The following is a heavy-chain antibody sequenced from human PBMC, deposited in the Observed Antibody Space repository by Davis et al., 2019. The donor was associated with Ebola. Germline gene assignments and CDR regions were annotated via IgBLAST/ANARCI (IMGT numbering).Heavy chain of an antibody. CDR3: ASEGYCTNGVCPWSYYYGMDV. Sequence: GESLKISCAASGFTVSSNYMSWVRQAPGKGLEWVSVIYSGGSTYYADSVKGRFTISRDNSKNTLYLQMNSLRAEDTAVYYCASEGYCTNGVCPWSYYYGMDVWGQGTTVTVSS. CDR2: IYSGGST. D-gene: IGHD2-8*01. J-gene: IGHJ6*02. CDR1: GFTVSSNY. V-gene: IGHV3-66*01.